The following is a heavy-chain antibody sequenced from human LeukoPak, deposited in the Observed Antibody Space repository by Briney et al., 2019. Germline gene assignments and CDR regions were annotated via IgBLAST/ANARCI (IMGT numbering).Heavy chain of an antibody. D-gene: IGHD6-13*01. CDR3: ARGSGSSWYYPTFDY. Sequence: PSETLSLTCTVSGGSTSSYYWSWIRQPPGKGLEWIGYIYYSGSTNYNPSLQSRVTISVDTSKNQFSLKLSSVTAADTAVYYCARGSGSSWYYPTFDYWGQGTLVTVSS. CDR1: GGSTSSYY. CDR2: IYYSGST. V-gene: IGHV4-59*01. J-gene: IGHJ4*02.